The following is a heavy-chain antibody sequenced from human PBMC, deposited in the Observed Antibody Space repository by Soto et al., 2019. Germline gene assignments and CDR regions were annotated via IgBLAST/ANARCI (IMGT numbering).Heavy chain of an antibody. V-gene: IGHV5-51*01. Sequence: GESLKISCKASGYIFTTYWIAWVRQMPGKGLEWIGIINPTDSDTRYSPSFQGQVTISADKSISTTYLQWSSLKASDTAIYYCARQWNFDYSGQGTVVTVSS. J-gene: IGHJ4*02. CDR1: GYIFTTYW. CDR2: INPTDSDT. D-gene: IGHD5-12*01. CDR3: ARQWNFDY.